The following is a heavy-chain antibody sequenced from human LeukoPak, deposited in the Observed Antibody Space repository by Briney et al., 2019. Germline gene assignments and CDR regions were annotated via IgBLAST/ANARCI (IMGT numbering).Heavy chain of an antibody. CDR2: IYYSGST. CDR1: GGSISSSSYY. J-gene: IGHJ4*02. V-gene: IGHV4-39*01. D-gene: IGHD4-23*01. Sequence: SQTLSLTCTVSGGSISSSSYYWGWIRQPPGKGLEWIGSIYYSGSTYYNPSLRSRVTISVGTSKNQFSLKLSSVTASDTAVYYCAVVTTTTFDYWGQGTLVTVSS. CDR3: AVVTTTTFDY.